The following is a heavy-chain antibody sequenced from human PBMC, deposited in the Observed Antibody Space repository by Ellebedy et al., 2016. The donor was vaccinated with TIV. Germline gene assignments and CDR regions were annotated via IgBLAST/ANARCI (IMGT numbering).Heavy chain of an antibody. Sequence: GESLKISCAASGFTFSNYAMSWVRQAPGKGLEWVSGISGSGDSTYYADSVKGRFTNSRDNSKSTLYLQVSSLRAEDTAVYYCAMRGVAAPRPTGQYYFDYWGQGTLVTVSS. CDR1: GFTFSNYA. D-gene: IGHD6-6*01. V-gene: IGHV3-23*01. J-gene: IGHJ4*02. CDR2: ISGSGDST. CDR3: AMRGVAAPRPTGQYYFDY.